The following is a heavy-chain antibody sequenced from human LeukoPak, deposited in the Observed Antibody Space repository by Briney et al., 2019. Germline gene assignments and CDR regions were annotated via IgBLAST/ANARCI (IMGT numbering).Heavy chain of an antibody. Sequence: PGGSLRLSCAASGFTFSSYAMSWVRQAPGKGLEWVSAISGSGGSTYYADPVKGRFTISRDNSKNTLYLQMNSLRAEDTAVYYCAKEAYDSSGYYYVRTSFDYWGQGTLVTVSS. D-gene: IGHD3-22*01. J-gene: IGHJ4*02. CDR2: ISGSGGST. V-gene: IGHV3-23*01. CDR3: AKEAYDSSGYYYVRTSFDY. CDR1: GFTFSSYA.